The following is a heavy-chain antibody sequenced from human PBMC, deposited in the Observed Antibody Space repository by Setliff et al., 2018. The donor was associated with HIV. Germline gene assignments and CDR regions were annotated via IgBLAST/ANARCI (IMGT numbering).Heavy chain of an antibody. J-gene: IGHJ3*02. Sequence: SETLSLTCPVSGASIRSFHWSWIRQPPGKGLEWIGYIYYSGSANYTPSLKSRVTLSVDTSKNQFSLKVNSVTAADTAVYYCSREVNIPVRGITDDAFDIWGQGTMVTVSS. CDR1: GASIRSFH. V-gene: IGHV4-59*12. D-gene: IGHD3-10*01. CDR2: IYYSGSA. CDR3: SREVNIPVRGITDDAFDI.